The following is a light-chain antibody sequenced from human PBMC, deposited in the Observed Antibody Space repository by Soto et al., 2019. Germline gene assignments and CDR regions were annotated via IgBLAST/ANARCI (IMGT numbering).Light chain of an antibody. CDR2: DAS. CDR3: QQRSNWPWT. Sequence: EIVLTQFPATLSLSPGERATLSCWASQSVSSYLAWYQQKPGQAPRLLIYDASNRATGIPARFSGSGSGTDFTLTISSLEPEDFAVYYCQQRSNWPWTFGQGTKVEIK. CDR1: QSVSSY. V-gene: IGKV3-11*01. J-gene: IGKJ1*01.